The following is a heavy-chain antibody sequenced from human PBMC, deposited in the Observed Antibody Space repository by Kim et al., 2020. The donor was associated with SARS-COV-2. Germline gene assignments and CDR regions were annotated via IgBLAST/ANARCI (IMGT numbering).Heavy chain of an antibody. D-gene: IGHD4-4*01. CDR1: GFTFSSYA. V-gene: IGHV3-30-3*01. J-gene: IGHJ6*01. CDR3: ARSRSGYSKSYYYYGMDV. CDR2: ISYDGSNK. Sequence: GGSLRLSCAASGFTFSSYAMHWVHQAPGKGLEWVAVISYDGSNKYYADSVKGRFTISRDNSKNTLYLQMNSLRAEDTAVYYCARSRSGYSKSYYYYGMDV.